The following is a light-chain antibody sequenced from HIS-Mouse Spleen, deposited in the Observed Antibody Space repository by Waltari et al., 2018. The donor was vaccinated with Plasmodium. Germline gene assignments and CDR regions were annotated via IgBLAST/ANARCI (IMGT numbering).Light chain of an antibody. V-gene: IGLV3-10*01. J-gene: IGLJ3*02. CDR3: YSTDSSGNHRV. CDR2: EDR. Sequence: SYELTQPPSVSVSPGQTARITCPGDALPKKYAYWYQQKSGQAPVLVIYEDRKRPSGTPERVSGSSSGTMATLTISGARVEDEADYYCYSTDSSGNHRVFGGGTKLTVL. CDR1: ALPKKY.